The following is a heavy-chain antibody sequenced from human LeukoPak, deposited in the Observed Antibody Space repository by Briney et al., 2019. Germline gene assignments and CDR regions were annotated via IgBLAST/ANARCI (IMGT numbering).Heavy chain of an antibody. CDR3: ARYHCTSTSCGFDP. CDR2: IYYSGST. CDR1: GGSISSYY. Sequence: SETLSLTCTVSGGSISSYYWSWIRQPPGKGLEWIGYIYYSGSTNYNPSLKSRVTISVDTSKNQFSLNLSSVTAADTAVYYCARYHCTSTSCGFDPWGQGTLVTVSS. V-gene: IGHV4-59*08. J-gene: IGHJ5*02. D-gene: IGHD2-2*01.